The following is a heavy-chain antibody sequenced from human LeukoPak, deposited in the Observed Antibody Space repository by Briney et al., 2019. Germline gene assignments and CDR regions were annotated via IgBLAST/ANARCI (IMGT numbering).Heavy chain of an antibody. CDR3: AVSGGSGDYYYYMDV. CDR1: GFTFSSYW. V-gene: IGHV3-74*01. J-gene: IGHJ6*03. Sequence: GGSLRLSCAASGFTFSSYWMHWVRQTPEKGLVWVSRVNSDGSSTTYADSVKGRFTISRDNAKNTLYLQMNSLRAEDTAVYYCAVSGGSGDYYYYMDVWGKGTTVTISS. D-gene: IGHD3-10*01. CDR2: VNSDGSST.